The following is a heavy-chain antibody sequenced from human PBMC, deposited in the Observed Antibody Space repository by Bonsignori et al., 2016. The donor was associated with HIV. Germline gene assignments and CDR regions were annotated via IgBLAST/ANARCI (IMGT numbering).Heavy chain of an antibody. CDR3: ARVGVGAPWEAFDI. CDR2: IWYDGSNK. J-gene: IGHJ3*02. D-gene: IGHD1-26*01. Sequence: VRQAPGKGLEWVAVIWYDGSNKYYADSVKGRFTISRDNSKNTLYLQMNSLRAEDTAVYYCARVGVGAPWEAFDIWGQGTMVTVSS. V-gene: IGHV3-33*01.